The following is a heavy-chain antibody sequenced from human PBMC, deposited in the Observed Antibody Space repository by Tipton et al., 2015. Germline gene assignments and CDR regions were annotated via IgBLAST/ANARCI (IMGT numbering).Heavy chain of an antibody. Sequence: QSGPEVKRPGLSVKVSCHISGSTLITYVINWVRQAPGQGLEWMGGVNPVFKTLHEAQKFRGRVTFTADISAGTTYMELNSLRSEDTAVYYCARGPSRGSPSYWGQGTLVTVSS. D-gene: IGHD2-2*01. CDR2: VNPVFKTL. CDR1: GSTLITYV. J-gene: IGHJ4*02. CDR3: ARGPSRGSPSY. V-gene: IGHV1-69*06.